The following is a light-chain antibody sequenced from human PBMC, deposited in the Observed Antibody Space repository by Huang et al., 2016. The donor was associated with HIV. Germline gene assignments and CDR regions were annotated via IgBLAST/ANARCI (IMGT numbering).Light chain of an antibody. CDR3: QQYNNWPPLIT. J-gene: IGKJ5*01. CDR1: QSVSSN. CDR2: GAS. V-gene: IGKV3-15*01. Sequence: EIVMTQSPATLSVSPGERATLSCRASQSVSSNLAWYQQKPGQAPRLLIYGASTRATGMPDRFSGSESGTEFNLTISSLQSEDFAVYYCQQYNNWPPLITFGQGTRLEIK.